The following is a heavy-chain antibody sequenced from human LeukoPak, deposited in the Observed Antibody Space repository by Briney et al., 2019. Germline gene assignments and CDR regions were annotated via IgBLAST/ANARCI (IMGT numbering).Heavy chain of an antibody. J-gene: IGHJ5*02. CDR3: ARDGYNSGWGPQWFDP. CDR1: GFTFSSYA. CDR2: IRSVSNTI. Sequence: PGGSLRLSCAASGFTFSSYAMSWVRQAPGKGLEWISYIRSVSNTIYYADSVRGRFTISRDNAKNLLYLQMNSLRDEDTAVYYCARDGYNSGWGPQWFDPWGQGTLVTVSS. D-gene: IGHD6-19*01. V-gene: IGHV3-48*02.